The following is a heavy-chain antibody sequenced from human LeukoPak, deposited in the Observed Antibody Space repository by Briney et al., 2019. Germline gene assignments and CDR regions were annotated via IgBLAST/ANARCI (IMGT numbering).Heavy chain of an antibody. Sequence: GGSLRLSCAVSGFTFSDYYMSWIRQAPGKRLEWVSYISSSATTIYYADSVKGRFTVSRDNAKNSLYLQVNSLRAEDTAVYYCARRTVTGRSFDYWGQGTLVTVSS. CDR2: ISSSATTI. CDR3: ARRTVTGRSFDY. D-gene: IGHD4-17*01. CDR1: GFTFSDYY. V-gene: IGHV3-11*04. J-gene: IGHJ4*02.